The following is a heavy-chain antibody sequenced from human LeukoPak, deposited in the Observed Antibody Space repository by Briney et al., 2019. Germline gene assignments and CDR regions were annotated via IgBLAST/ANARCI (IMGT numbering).Heavy chain of an antibody. CDR3: ARAYDYGGNSDYFDY. V-gene: IGHV4-4*07. J-gene: IGHJ4*02. Sequence: SETLSLTCTVSGGSISSYYWSWIRQPAGKGLEWIGRIYTSGSTNYNPSLKSRVTMSVDTPKNQFSLKLSSVTAADTAVYYCARAYDYGGNSDYFDYWGQGTLVTVSS. D-gene: IGHD4-23*01. CDR2: IYTSGST. CDR1: GGSISSYY.